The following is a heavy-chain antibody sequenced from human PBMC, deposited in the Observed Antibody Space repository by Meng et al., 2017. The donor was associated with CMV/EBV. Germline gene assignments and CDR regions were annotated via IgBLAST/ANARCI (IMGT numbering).Heavy chain of an antibody. D-gene: IGHD6-13*01. CDR1: GYTFTGYY. V-gene: IGHV1-2*02. J-gene: IGHJ5*02. CDR2: INPNSGGT. Sequence: QVHLAQSGAEVKKPGASVKVSCKASGYTFTGYYMHWVRQAPGQGLEWMGWINPNSGGTHFVQKLQGRVTMTRDTSISTTYMELSGLRSDDTAVYYCARGIAAAGTWGWFDPWGQGTLVTVSS. CDR3: ARGIAAAGTWGWFDP.